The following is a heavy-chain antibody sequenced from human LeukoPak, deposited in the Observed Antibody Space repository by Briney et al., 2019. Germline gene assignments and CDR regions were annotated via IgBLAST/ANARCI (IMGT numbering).Heavy chain of an antibody. D-gene: IGHD1-1*01. V-gene: IGHV4-59*02. CDR1: GSSVSTFY. J-gene: IGHJ2*01. Sequence: SETLSLTCIVSGSSVSTFYWSWLRQSPGPGLEWIGFIHDTGSTAYNPSLKSRVTISLATSKNQIYLMLTSVTAADTAMYYCARGSTGVYWYLDVWGRGTLVTVSS. CDR2: IHDTGST. CDR3: ARGSTGVYWYLDV.